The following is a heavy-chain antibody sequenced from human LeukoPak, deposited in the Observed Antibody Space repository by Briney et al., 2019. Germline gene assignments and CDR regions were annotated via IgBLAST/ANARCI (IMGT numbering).Heavy chain of an antibody. D-gene: IGHD3-22*01. V-gene: IGHV3-7*03. CDR3: AKDLSYYDSSGYWRVYYYGMDV. CDR1: KISFSGYW. Sequence: GGSLRLSCAASKISFSGYWMRWIRQAPGKGLEWVANISPEGSDKYYVDSVKGRFTVSRDNAKDSLYLQMNSLRAEDTAVYYCAKDLSYYDSSGYWRVYYYGMDVWGQGTTVTVSS. CDR2: ISPEGSDK. J-gene: IGHJ6*02.